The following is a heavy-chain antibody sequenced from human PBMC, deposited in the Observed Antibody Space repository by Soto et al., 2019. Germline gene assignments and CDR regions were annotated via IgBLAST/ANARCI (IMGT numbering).Heavy chain of an antibody. CDR2: IIPIFGTS. D-gene: IGHD3-9*01. V-gene: IGHV1-69*13. Sequence: SVKVSCKASGGTFSNYAITWVRQAPGQGLEWMGGIIPIFGTSNYAQKFQGRVTITADESTSTAYMELSSLRSEDTAVYYCARAHYDILTGYYSSWHWFDPSSQGTLDIGSS. CDR3: ARAHYDILTGYYSSWHWFDP. J-gene: IGHJ5*02. CDR1: GGTFSNYA.